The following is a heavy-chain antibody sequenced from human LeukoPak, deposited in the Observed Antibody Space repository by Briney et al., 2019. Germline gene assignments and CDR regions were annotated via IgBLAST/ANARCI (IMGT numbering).Heavy chain of an antibody. CDR3: AKVGVEMATRDAFDI. J-gene: IGHJ3*02. V-gene: IGHV3-30*02. CDR2: IRYDGSNK. Sequence: SCKVSGYTLTELSMHWVRQAPGKGLEWVAFIRYDGSNKYYADSVKGRFTISRDNSKNTLYLQMNSLRAEDTAVYYCAKVGVEMATRDAFDIWGQGTMVTVSS. D-gene: IGHD5-24*01. CDR1: GYTLTELS.